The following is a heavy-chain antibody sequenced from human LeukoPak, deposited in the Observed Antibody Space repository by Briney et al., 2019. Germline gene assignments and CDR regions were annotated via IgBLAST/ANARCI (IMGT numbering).Heavy chain of an antibody. J-gene: IGHJ4*02. Sequence: PGGSLRLPCAASGFTFSDHYMDWVRQAPGKGLEWVGRTKNKANNYNTEYAASVKGRFTISRDDSKNSLYLQMNSLKTEDTAVYYCARVARFDSIDYWGQGTLVTVSS. V-gene: IGHV3-72*01. D-gene: IGHD3-9*01. CDR2: TKNKANNYNT. CDR1: GFTFSDHY. CDR3: ARVARFDSIDY.